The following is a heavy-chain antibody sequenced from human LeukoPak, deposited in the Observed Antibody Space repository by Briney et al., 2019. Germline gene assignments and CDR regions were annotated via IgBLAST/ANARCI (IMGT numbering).Heavy chain of an antibody. CDR2: INMYTANP. D-gene: IGHD1-1*01. V-gene: IGHV7-4-1*02. CDR1: GYTFTRYA. CDR3: ARVNINNWHSCDY. J-gene: IGHJ4*02. Sequence: GASVKVSCKASGYTFTRYAINWLRQAPGQGLEWMGWINMYTANPAYAQGFTERFVFSLDTSVTTAYLQISNLKTEDTAVYYCARVNINNWHSCDYWGQGTLVTVSS.